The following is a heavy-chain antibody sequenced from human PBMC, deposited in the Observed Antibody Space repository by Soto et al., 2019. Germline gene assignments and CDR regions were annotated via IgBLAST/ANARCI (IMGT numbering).Heavy chain of an antibody. Sequence: VQLVESGGGLVQPGGSLRLSCAASGFTFSSYSMNWVRQAPGKGLEWVSYISSSSSTIYYADSVEGRFTISRDNAKNSLYLQVNSLRAEDTAVYYCASDPGGCSGGSCYSWYFDYWGQGTLVTVSS. V-gene: IGHV3-48*01. D-gene: IGHD2-15*01. J-gene: IGHJ4*02. CDR1: GFTFSSYS. CDR3: ASDPGGCSGGSCYSWYFDY. CDR2: ISSSSSTI.